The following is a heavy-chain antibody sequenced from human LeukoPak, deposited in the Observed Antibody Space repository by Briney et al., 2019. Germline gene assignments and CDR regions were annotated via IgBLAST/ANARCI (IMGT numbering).Heavy chain of an antibody. V-gene: IGHV3-7*05. CDR3: ARGGYSYGNRGNFCDY. CDR1: GFTFSSYW. J-gene: IGHJ4*02. Sequence: GGSLRLSCAVSGFTFSSYWMSWVRQAPGKGLEWVANIKEDGSEKYYVDSVKGRFTISRDNAKNSVFLQMSSLRAEDTAVYYCARGGYSYGNRGNFCDYWGQGILVTVSS. D-gene: IGHD5-18*01. CDR2: IKEDGSEK.